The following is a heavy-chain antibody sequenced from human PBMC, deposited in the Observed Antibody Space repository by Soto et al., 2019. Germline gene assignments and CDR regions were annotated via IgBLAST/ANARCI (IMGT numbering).Heavy chain of an antibody. CDR2: IIPIFGTA. CDR3: ARDEDIVVVPAARDVYYYSGMDV. D-gene: IGHD2-2*01. CDR1: GGTFSSYA. J-gene: IGHJ6*02. Sequence: SVKVSCKASGGTFSSYAISWVRQAPGQGLEWMGGIIPIFGTANYAQKFQGRVTITADKSTSTAYMELSSLRSEDTAVYYCARDEDIVVVPAARDVYYYSGMDVWGQGTTVTVSS. V-gene: IGHV1-69*06.